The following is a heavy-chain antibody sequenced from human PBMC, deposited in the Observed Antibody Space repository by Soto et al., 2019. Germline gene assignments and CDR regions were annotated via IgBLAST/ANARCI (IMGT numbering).Heavy chain of an antibody. D-gene: IGHD2-2*01. CDR3: AKLSCTSSTCYFPGWFDP. CDR1: GASINSGDYY. V-gene: IGHV4-30-4*01. Sequence: SETLSLTCTVSGASINSGDYYWSWIRQPPGKGLEWIANVYYSGSSYYNPSLKSRLTISVDTTKNQFSLQLKSMTAADTAVYYCAKLSCTSSTCYFPGWFDPWGQGTLVTVSS. J-gene: IGHJ5*02. CDR2: VYYSGSS.